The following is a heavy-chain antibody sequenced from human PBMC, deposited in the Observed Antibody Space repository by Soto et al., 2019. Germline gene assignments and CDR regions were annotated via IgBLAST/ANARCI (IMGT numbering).Heavy chain of an antibody. J-gene: IGHJ5*02. Sequence: PSETLSLTCTISGGFNSSSSYFWAWIRQSPGKGLEWIGSIDYTGTTYNNPSLKSRVTMSVDTSKNHFSLKVDSVTAADTALYYCCRRAPEGFDPWGQGTLVTVSS. CDR3: CRRAPEGFDP. CDR2: IDYTGTT. CDR1: GGFNSSSSYF. V-gene: IGHV4-39*02.